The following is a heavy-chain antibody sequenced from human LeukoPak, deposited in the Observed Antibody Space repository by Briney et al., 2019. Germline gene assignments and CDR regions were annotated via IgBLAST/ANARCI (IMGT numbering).Heavy chain of an antibody. D-gene: IGHD6-13*01. CDR2: LSGSGGST. V-gene: IGHV3-23*01. J-gene: IGHJ4*02. Sequence: GRSLRLSCAASGFTFSSYAMSWVRQAPGKGLEWVSALSGSGGSTYYADSVKGRFTTSRVNSKNTLYLQMNSLRAEDTAVYYCAKYRSSWYSVDYWGQGTLVTVSS. CDR3: AKYRSSWYSVDY. CDR1: GFTFSSYA.